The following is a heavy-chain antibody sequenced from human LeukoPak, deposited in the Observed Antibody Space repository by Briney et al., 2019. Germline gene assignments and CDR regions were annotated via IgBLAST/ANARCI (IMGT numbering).Heavy chain of an antibody. V-gene: IGHV3-23*01. Sequence: GGSLRLSCAASGFTFSFSVMHWVRQAPGKGLEWVSAISDSGGSTYYADSVKGRFTISRDNSKNTLYLQMNSLRAEDTAVYYCAKSDDSSGFYFDYWGQGTLVTVSS. CDR1: GFTFSFSV. J-gene: IGHJ4*02. D-gene: IGHD3-22*01. CDR3: AKSDDSSGFYFDY. CDR2: ISDSGGST.